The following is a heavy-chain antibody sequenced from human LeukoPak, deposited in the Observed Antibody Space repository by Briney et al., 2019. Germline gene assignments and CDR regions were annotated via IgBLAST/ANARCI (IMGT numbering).Heavy chain of an antibody. D-gene: IGHD3-10*01. Sequence: ASVTVSCKASGYTFTSYDINWVRQATGQGLEWMGWMNPNSGNTGYAQKFQGRVTMTRNTSISTAYMEQSSLRSEDTAVYYCARVLVVRGVMYYYYYGMDVWGQGTTVTVSS. V-gene: IGHV1-8*01. J-gene: IGHJ6*02. CDR3: ARVLVVRGVMYYYYYGMDV. CDR1: GYTFTSYD. CDR2: MNPNSGNT.